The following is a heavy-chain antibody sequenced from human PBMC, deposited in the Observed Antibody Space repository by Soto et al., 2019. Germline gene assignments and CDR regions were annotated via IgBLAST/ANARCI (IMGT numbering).Heavy chain of an antibody. CDR3: AIGNCSRTSCYTGGAFDI. V-gene: IGHV1-69*13. Sequence: ASVKVSCKASGGTFSSYAISWVRQAPGQGLEWMGGIIPIFGTANYAQKFQVRVTITADESTSTVYMELSSLRSEDTAVYYCAIGNCSRTSCYTGGAFDICGQGTMVTVSS. CDR2: IIPIFGTA. CDR1: GGTFSSYA. D-gene: IGHD2-2*02. J-gene: IGHJ3*02.